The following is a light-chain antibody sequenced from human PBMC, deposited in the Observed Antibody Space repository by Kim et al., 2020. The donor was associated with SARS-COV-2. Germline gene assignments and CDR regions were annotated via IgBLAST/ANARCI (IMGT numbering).Light chain of an antibody. V-gene: IGLV4-69*01. J-gene: IGLJ1*01. CDR2: VNHDGSH. CDR3: QTWGNGAYV. CDR1: SGHINYA. Sequence: QPVLTQSPSASASLGASVNLTCTLSSGHINYAIAWHQHQPDKGPRFLMKVNHDGSHIKGDGIPHRFSGSTSGADRYLSISSLQSEDEADYYCQTWGNGAYVFGSGTKVTVL.